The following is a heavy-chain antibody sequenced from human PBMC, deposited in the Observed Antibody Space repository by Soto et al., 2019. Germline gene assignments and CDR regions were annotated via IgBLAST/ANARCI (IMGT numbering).Heavy chain of an antibody. Sequence: GGSLRLSCAASGFTFSTYPMHWVRQAPGKAPEYVSAITSNGDSTYYANSVKGRFIISRDNSKNTLYLQMGSLRAEDTAVYYCARDSYYYDRWGRGTLVTVSS. D-gene: IGHD3-22*01. CDR2: ITSNGDST. CDR3: ARDSYYYDR. J-gene: IGHJ4*02. V-gene: IGHV3-64*01. CDR1: GFTFSTYP.